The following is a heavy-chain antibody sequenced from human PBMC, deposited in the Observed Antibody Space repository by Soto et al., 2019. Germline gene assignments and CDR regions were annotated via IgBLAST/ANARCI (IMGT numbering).Heavy chain of an antibody. CDR3: ANQDLVDT. Sequence: LRLSCAASVITFSSYGMHWVRQAPGKGLEWVAVISYDGSNKYYADSVKGRFTISRDNSKNTLYLQMNSLRAEDTAVYYCANQDLVDTRGQRTLVTVSS. D-gene: IGHD2-15*01. J-gene: IGHJ5*02. CDR2: ISYDGSNK. V-gene: IGHV3-30*18. CDR1: VITFSSYG.